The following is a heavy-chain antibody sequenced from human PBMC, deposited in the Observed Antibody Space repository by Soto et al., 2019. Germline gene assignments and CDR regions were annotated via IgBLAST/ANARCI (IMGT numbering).Heavy chain of an antibody. CDR1: GGTFSSYA. D-gene: IGHD5-12*01. Sequence: CKASGGTFSSYAISWVRQSHGHGLEWMGGIIPIFGTANYAQKFQGRVTITADKSTSTAYMELSSLRSEDTAVYYCARVGDGYNFLYYYYGMDVWGQGTTVTVS. CDR2: IIPIFGTA. V-gene: IGHV1-69*06. CDR3: ARVGDGYNFLYYYYGMDV. J-gene: IGHJ6*02.